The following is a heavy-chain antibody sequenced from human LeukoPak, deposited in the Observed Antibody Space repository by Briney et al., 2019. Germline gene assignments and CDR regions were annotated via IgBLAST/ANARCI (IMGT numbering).Heavy chain of an antibody. Sequence: GGSLRLSCAASGFTFRRHYMSWVRQAPGKGLEWVANIKQDGSDKYYLDSVRGRFTISRDNAKNSLYLQMNNLRAEDTAVYYCAREGITAAGDDASDIWGQGTMVTVSS. J-gene: IGHJ3*02. V-gene: IGHV3-7*01. CDR1: GFTFRRHY. D-gene: IGHD6-13*01. CDR2: IKQDGSDK. CDR3: AREGITAAGDDASDI.